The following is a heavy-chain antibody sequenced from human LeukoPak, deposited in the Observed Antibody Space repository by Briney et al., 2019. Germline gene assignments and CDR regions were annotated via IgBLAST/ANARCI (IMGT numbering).Heavy chain of an antibody. CDR2: IKHDGSEK. V-gene: IGHV3-7*01. CDR3: ATDRGWRTSGYYLYYFEY. J-gene: IGHJ4*02. Sequence: GSLRLSCAASGFIFTNYFMSWVRQAPGKGLEWVASIKHDGSEKYYVDSVRGRFTISRDNTMNSLYLQMSSLRAEDTAVYYCATDRGWRTSGYYLYYFEYWGQGTLVTLSS. D-gene: IGHD3-3*01. CDR1: GFIFTNYF.